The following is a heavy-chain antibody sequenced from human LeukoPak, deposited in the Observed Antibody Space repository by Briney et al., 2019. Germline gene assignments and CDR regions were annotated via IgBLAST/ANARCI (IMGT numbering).Heavy chain of an antibody. J-gene: IGHJ4*02. CDR2: ISGSGGST. Sequence: GGSLRLSCAASGFTFSSNAMSWVRQAPGKGLEWVSAISGSGGSTYYADSVKGRFTISRDNSKNTLYLQMNSLRAEDTAVYYCAKDLLYSSGYYYHPVPFDYWGQGTLVTVSS. CDR1: GFTFSSNA. CDR3: AKDLLYSSGYYYHPVPFDY. V-gene: IGHV3-23*01. D-gene: IGHD3-22*01.